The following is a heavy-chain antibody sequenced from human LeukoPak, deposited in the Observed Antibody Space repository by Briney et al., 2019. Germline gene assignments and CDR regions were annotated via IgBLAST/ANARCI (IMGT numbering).Heavy chain of an antibody. CDR1: GGSISGYF. CDR2: IYSSGSN. CDR3: AREPTSGREPTSGRPLDY. J-gene: IGHJ4*02. V-gene: IGHV4-4*07. Sequence: SETLSLTCTVSGGSISGYFWTWIRQPAGKGLEWIGRIYSSGSNNYNPSLKSRVTMSLDTSKNHFSLNLTSVTAADTAVYYCAREPTSGREPTSGRPLDYWGQGTLVTVSS. D-gene: IGHD5-12*01.